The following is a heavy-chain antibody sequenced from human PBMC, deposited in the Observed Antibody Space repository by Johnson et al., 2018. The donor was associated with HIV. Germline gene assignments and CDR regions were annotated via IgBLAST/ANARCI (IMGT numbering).Heavy chain of an antibody. CDR2: IYSGGST. V-gene: IGHV3-20*04. D-gene: IGHD3-22*01. CDR1: GFIFDDYG. CDR3: ARGLTGRYYYDSSGDAFDI. Sequence: VLLLESGGGVVRPGGSLRLSCAASGFIFDDYGMAWVRQTPGKGLEWVSVIYSGGSTYYADSVKGRFTISRDNATNPLYLQMNSLRAGDTAVYYCARGLTGRYYYDSSGDAFDIWGQGTMVTVSS. J-gene: IGHJ3*02.